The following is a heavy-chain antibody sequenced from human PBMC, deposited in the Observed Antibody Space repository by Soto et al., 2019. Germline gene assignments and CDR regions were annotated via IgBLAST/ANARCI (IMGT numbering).Heavy chain of an antibody. D-gene: IGHD6-6*01. Sequence: EVQLVESGGGLVQPGRSLRLSCAASGFTFDDYAMHWVRQAPGKGLEWVSGISWNSGTIAYADSVEGRFTISRDNAKNSLYLQMNSLRAEDTAFYYCAKDIAARPPYYCDYWGQGTLVTVSS. CDR3: AKDIAARPPYYCDY. CDR1: GFTFDDYA. J-gene: IGHJ4*02. CDR2: ISWNSGTI. V-gene: IGHV3-9*01.